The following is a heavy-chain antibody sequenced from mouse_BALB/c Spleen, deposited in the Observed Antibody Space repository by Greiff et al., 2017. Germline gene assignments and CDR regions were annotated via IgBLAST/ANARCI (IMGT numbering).Heavy chain of an antibody. CDR2: IWRGGST. J-gene: IGHJ4*01. Sequence: VQLKQSGPSLVQPSQSLSITCTVSGFSLTSYGVHWVRQSPGKGLEWLGVIWRGGSTDYNAAFMSRLSITKDNSKSQVFFKMNSLQADDTAIYYCAKKGGNYVGYYAMDYWGQGTSVTVSS. CDR3: AKKGGNYVGYYAMDY. V-gene: IGHV2-5-1*01. D-gene: IGHD2-1*01. CDR1: GFSLTSYG.